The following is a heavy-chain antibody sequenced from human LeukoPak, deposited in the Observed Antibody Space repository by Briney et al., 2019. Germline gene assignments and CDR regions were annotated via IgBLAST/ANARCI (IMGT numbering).Heavy chain of an antibody. CDR3: ARHLANVYYYGSGSYYFDY. D-gene: IGHD3-10*01. Sequence: PSETLSLTCTVSGGSISSSSYYWGWIRQPPGKGLEWIGSIYYSGSTYYNPSLKSRVTISVDTSKNQFSLKLSSVTAADTAVYYCARHLANVYYYGSGSYYFDYWGQGTLVTVSS. CDR2: IYYSGST. J-gene: IGHJ4*02. V-gene: IGHV4-39*01. CDR1: GGSISSSSYY.